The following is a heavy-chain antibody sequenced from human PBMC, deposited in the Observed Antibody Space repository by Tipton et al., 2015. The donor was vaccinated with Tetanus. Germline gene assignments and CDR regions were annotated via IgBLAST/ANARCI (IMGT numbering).Heavy chain of an antibody. D-gene: IGHD2-15*01. CDR2: VFHSGTT. J-gene: IGHJ4*02. CDR1: GVSISSNSYY. Sequence: TLSLTCTVSGVSISSNSYYWGWIRQPPGKGLEWIGTVFHSGTTYYNPSLKSRVTISVDTSKNQFSLKLSSVTAADTAVYYCARPPLGYCGGGNCFAWFDCWGQGALVTVSS. V-gene: IGHV4-39*01. CDR3: ARPPLGYCGGGNCFAWFDC.